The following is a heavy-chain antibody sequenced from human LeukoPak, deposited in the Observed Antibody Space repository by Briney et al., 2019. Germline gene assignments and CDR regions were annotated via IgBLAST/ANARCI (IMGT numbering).Heavy chain of an antibody. Sequence: GSLRLSCAAPGCTFSSYAMSWVRQAPGKGLEWVSVMYSGGSTYYTDSVKGRFTISGDNSKNTLYLQMNSLRPEDTAVYYCARDLYYDTGGWFDPWGQGTLVTVSS. CDR3: ARDLYYDTGGWFDP. D-gene: IGHD3-3*01. CDR1: GCTFSSYA. J-gene: IGHJ5*02. V-gene: IGHV3-66*02. CDR2: MYSGGST.